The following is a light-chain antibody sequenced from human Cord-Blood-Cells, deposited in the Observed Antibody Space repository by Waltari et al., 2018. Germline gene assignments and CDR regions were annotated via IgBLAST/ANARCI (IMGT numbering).Light chain of an antibody. V-gene: IGKV1-39*01. CDR2: AAS. CDR3: QQSYSTPRT. J-gene: IGKJ1*01. Sequence: DIQMTQSPSSLSASVGDRVTITCRASHSISSYLNWYQQKPGKVPKLLIYAASSLQIGVPSRFSGSGSGTDFTLTSSSLQPEDLATYCCQQSYSTPRTSGQGTRVEIK. CDR1: HSISSY.